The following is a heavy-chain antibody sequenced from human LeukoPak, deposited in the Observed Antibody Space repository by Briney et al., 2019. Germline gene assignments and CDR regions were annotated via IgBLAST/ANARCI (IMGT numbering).Heavy chain of an antibody. V-gene: IGHV3-30-3*01. Sequence: GRSLRLSCAASGFTFSSYAMHWVRQAPGKGLEWVAVISYDGSNKYYADSVKGRFTISRDNSKNTLYLQMNSLRAEDTAVYYCARRGSSGWYHYWGQGTLVTVSS. CDR1: GFTFSSYA. J-gene: IGHJ4*02. D-gene: IGHD6-19*01. CDR2: ISYDGSNK. CDR3: ARRGSSGWYHY.